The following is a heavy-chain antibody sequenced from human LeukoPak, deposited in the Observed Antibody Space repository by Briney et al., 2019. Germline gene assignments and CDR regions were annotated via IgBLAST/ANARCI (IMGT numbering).Heavy chain of an antibody. D-gene: IGHD3-22*01. CDR3: ARAYDSSGYYPRGLDY. CDR1: GGSISSYY. J-gene: IGHJ4*02. V-gene: IGHV4-59*01. CDR2: IYYSGST. Sequence: SETLSLTCTVSGGSISSYYWSWIRQPPGKGLEWIGYIYYSGSTNYNPSLKSRVTISVDTSKNQFSLKLSSVTAADTAVHYCARAYDSSGYYPRGLDYWGQGTLVTVSS.